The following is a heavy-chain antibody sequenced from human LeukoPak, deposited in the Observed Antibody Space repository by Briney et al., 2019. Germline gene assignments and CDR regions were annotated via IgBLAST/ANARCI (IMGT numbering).Heavy chain of an antibody. CDR1: GYTFTSYG. Sequence: GASVKVSCKASGYTFTSYGISRVRQAPGQGLEWMGWISAYNGNTNYAQKLQGRVTMTTDTSTSIAYMELRSLRSDDTAVYYCARDQVVPAAKYNWFDPWGQGTLVTVSS. D-gene: IGHD2-2*01. CDR3: ARDQVVPAAKYNWFDP. J-gene: IGHJ5*02. CDR2: ISAYNGNT. V-gene: IGHV1-18*01.